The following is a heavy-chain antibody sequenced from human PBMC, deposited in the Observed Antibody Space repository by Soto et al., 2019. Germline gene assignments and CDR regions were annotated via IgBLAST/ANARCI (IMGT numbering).Heavy chain of an antibody. D-gene: IGHD3-16*02. V-gene: IGHV3-48*01. J-gene: IGHJ3*02. Sequence: WGSLRLSCAAAGFTFSNYSMHWVRQAPGKGLEWVSYISSSSSTIYYADSVKGRFTISRDNAKNSLYLQMNSLRAEDTAVYYCARDILASYDYIWGSYRYTRLRGAFDIWGQGTMVTVSS. CDR2: ISSSSSTI. CDR3: ARDILASYDYIWGSYRYTRLRGAFDI. CDR1: GFTFSNYS.